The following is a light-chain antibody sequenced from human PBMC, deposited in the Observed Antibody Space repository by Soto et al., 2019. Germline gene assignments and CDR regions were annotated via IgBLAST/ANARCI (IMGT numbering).Light chain of an antibody. CDR1: QSVSSSY. CDR3: QQYGSSLTMYT. CDR2: GAS. V-gene: IGKV3-20*01. J-gene: IGKJ2*01. Sequence: EIVFTQSPGTLSLSPGERATLSCRASQSVSSSYLAWYRQKPGQAPRLLIYGASSRATGIPDRFSGSGSGTDFILTISRLEPEDFAVYYCQQYGSSLTMYTFGQGTK.